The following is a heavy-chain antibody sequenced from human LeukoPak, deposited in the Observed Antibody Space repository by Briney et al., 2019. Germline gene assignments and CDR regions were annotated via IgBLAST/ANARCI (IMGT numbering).Heavy chain of an antibody. Sequence: GGSLRLSCAASGFTFSSYAMHWVRQAPGKGLEWVAVISYDGSNKYYADSVKGRFTISRVNSKNTLYLQMNSLRAEDTAVYYCARDSSLWFVGGDVDYWGQGTLVTVSS. J-gene: IGHJ4*02. CDR3: ARDSSLWFVGGDVDY. CDR1: GFTFSSYA. CDR2: ISYDGSNK. V-gene: IGHV3-30*04. D-gene: IGHD3-10*01.